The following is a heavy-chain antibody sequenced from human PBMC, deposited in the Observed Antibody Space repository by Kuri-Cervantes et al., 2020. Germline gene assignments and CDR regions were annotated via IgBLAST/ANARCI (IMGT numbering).Heavy chain of an antibody. V-gene: IGHV4-61*01. CDR1: GGSVSSGSYY. CDR2: IYYSGST. Sequence: GSLRLSCTVSGGSVSSGSYYWSWIRQPPGRGLEWIGYIYYSGSTYYNPSLKSRVTISVDTSKNQFSLKLSSVTAADTAVYYCATRAYPDYYMDVWGKGTTVTVSS. J-gene: IGHJ6*03. CDR3: ATRAYPDYYMDV. D-gene: IGHD1-1*01.